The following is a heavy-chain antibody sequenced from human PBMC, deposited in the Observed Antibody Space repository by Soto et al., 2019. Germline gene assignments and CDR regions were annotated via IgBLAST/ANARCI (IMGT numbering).Heavy chain of an antibody. Sequence: PGESLKISCKGSGYSFTTYWIGWVRQMPGKGLECMGIIYPGDSDTRYSPSFQGQVTISADKSISTAYLQWSSLKASDTAMYYCARPRSSSRNYYGMDVWGQGTTVTV. CDR2: IYPGDSDT. J-gene: IGHJ6*02. D-gene: IGHD6-13*01. CDR3: ARPRSSSRNYYGMDV. CDR1: GYSFTTYW. V-gene: IGHV5-51*01.